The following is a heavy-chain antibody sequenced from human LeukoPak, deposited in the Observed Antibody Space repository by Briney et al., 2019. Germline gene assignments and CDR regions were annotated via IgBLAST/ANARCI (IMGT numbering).Heavy chain of an antibody. CDR3: AREYYDSSGYSYAFDI. CDR1: GGSISSYY. J-gene: IGHJ3*02. V-gene: IGHV4-59*01. Sequence: PSETLSLTCTVSGGSISSYYWSWIRQPPGKGLEWIGYIYYSGSTNYNPSLKSRVTISVDTSKNQFSLKLSSVTAADTAVYYCAREYYDSSGYSYAFDIWGQGTMVTVSS. CDR2: IYYSGST. D-gene: IGHD3-22*01.